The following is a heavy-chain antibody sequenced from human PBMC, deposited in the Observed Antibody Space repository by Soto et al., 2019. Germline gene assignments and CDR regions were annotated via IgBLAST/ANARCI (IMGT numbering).Heavy chain of an antibody. D-gene: IGHD7-27*01. CDR3: AHLLGIAPYFDY. CDR1: GFSLSTSDVG. V-gene: IGHV2-5*01. CDR2: IYWNDDK. Sequence: QITLKESGPTLVKPTQTLTLTCTFSGFSLSTSDVGVGWIRQPPGKTPEWLALIYWNDDKRYSPSLKNRLTITKDTSKNQAVLTLTNMDPGDTATYFCAHLLGIAPYFDYWGQGTLVTGSS. J-gene: IGHJ4*02.